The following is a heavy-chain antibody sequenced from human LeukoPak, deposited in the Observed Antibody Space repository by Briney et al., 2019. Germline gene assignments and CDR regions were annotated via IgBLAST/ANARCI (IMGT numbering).Heavy chain of an antibody. CDR2: IRYDGNND. V-gene: IGHV3-30*02. D-gene: IGHD2-2*01. CDR1: GFTFSSYG. Sequence: GGSLRLSCAASGFTFSSYGMHSGRQAPDKRLGWGTFIRYDGNNDYYADYVKGRFTIAGDNSKNTLYLQMNSLGAEDTAVYYYAKDRGCSSTSCDEVRPGDVRGKGTTVTVSS. CDR3: AKDRGCSSTSCDEVRPGDV. J-gene: IGHJ6*04.